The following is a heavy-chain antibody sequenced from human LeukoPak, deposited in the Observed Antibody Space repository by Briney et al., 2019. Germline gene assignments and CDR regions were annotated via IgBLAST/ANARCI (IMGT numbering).Heavy chain of an antibody. J-gene: IGHJ4*02. D-gene: IGHD3-22*01. CDR3: ARDLDHCYDSSGYIDY. Sequence: GSLRLSCAASGFTFSDYYMSWIRQAPGKGLEWVSYISSSGSTIYYADSVKGRFTISRDNAKNSLYLQMNSLRAEDTAVYYCARDLDHCYDSSGYIDYWGQGTLVTVSS. CDR2: ISSSGSTI. V-gene: IGHV3-11*01. CDR1: GFTFSDYY.